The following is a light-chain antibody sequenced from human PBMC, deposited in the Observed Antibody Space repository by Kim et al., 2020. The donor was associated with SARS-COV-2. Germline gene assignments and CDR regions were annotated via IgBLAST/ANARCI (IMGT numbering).Light chain of an antibody. Sequence: DIVMTQSPLSLPVTPGEPASISCRSSQSLLHSNGYNYLDWYLQKPGQSPQLLIYLGSNRASGVPDRFSGSGSGTDFTLKISRVEAEDVGVYYCMQALKTPITFGQGTRREIK. V-gene: IGKV2-28*01. CDR3: MQALKTPIT. J-gene: IGKJ5*01. CDR1: QSLLHSNGYNY. CDR2: LGS.